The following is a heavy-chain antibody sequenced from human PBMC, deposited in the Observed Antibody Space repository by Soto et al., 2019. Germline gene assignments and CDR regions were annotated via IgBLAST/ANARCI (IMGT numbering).Heavy chain of an antibody. J-gene: IGHJ6*03. CDR2: IYSGGST. CDR1: GFTVSSNY. Sequence: EVQLVESGGGLVQPGGSLRISCAASGFTVSSNYMSWVRQAPGKGLEWVSVIYSGGSTYYADSVKGRFTISRHNSKNTLYLQMNSLRAEDTAVYYCARGTRDITIFGVAMDYYYYYYMDVWGKGTTVTVSS. D-gene: IGHD3-3*01. V-gene: IGHV3-53*04. CDR3: ARGTRDITIFGVAMDYYYYYYMDV.